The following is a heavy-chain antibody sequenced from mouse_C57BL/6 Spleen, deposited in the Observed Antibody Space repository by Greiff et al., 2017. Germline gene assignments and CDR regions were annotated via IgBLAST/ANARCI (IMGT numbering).Heavy chain of an antibody. D-gene: IGHD2-3*01. CDR2: ISSGGDYI. Sequence: EVQLLESGDGLVKPGGSLKLSCAASGFTFSSYAMSWVRQTPEKRLEWVAYISSGGDYIYYADTVKGRSTLSRDTAGNTLYLQMSSLKSEDTAMYYCTRGDGYYDWGQGTTLTVSS. CDR1: GFTFSSYA. CDR3: TRGDGYYD. J-gene: IGHJ2*01. V-gene: IGHV5-9-1*02.